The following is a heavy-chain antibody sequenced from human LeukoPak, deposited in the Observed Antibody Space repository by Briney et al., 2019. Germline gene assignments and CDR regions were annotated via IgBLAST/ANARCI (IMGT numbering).Heavy chain of an antibody. Sequence: GGSLRLSCAASGFTFSSYAMSWVRQAPGKGLEWVSVIYSGGSTYYADSVKGRFTISRDNSKNTLYLQMNSLRAEDTAVYYCARAYYYDSSVSSYYFDYWGQGTLVTVSS. CDR2: IYSGGST. V-gene: IGHV3-53*01. CDR1: GFTFSSYA. J-gene: IGHJ4*02. CDR3: ARAYYYDSSVSSYYFDY. D-gene: IGHD3-22*01.